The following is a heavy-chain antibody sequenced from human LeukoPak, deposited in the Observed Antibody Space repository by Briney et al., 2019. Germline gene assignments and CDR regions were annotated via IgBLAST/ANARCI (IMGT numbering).Heavy chain of an antibody. Sequence: SETLSLTCTVSGGSISSHYWSWIRQPPGKGLEWIGYIYYSGSTNYNPSLKSRVTISVDTSKNQFSLKLSSVTAADTAVYYCARGSSSTYCYYYYMDVWGKGTTVTVSS. CDR2: IYYSGST. V-gene: IGHV4-59*11. D-gene: IGHD6-6*01. J-gene: IGHJ6*03. CDR1: GGSISSHY. CDR3: ARGSSSTYCYYYYMDV.